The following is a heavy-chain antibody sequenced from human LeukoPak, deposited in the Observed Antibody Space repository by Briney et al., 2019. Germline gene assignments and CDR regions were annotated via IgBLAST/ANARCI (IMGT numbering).Heavy chain of an antibody. D-gene: IGHD5-18*01. CDR1: GYTFTSYG. V-gene: IGHV1-18*01. CDR3: ARVDTAMVRWYFDL. CDR2: TSAYNGNT. J-gene: IGHJ2*01. Sequence: RASVKVSCKASGYTFTSYGISWVRQAPGQGLEWMGWTSAYNGNTNYAQKLQGRVTMTTDTSTSTAYMELRSLRSDDTAVYYCARVDTAMVRWYFDLWGRGTLVTVSS.